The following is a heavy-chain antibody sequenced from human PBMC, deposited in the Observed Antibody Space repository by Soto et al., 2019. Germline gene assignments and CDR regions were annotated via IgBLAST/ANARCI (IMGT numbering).Heavy chain of an antibody. CDR2: IRGFSPYT. J-gene: IGHJ6*02. CDR3: ARDRGYDAHDYYYNAMDV. CDR1: GFTFRTYT. Sequence: GGSLRLSCISSGFTFRTYTMNWVRQSPGKGLEWVSGIRGFSPYTFYAESVKGRFTISRDNAKNSLDLQMDSLRAEDTAVYYCARDRGYDAHDYYYNAMDVWGQGTTVTVSS. V-gene: IGHV3-21*01. D-gene: IGHD3-10*01.